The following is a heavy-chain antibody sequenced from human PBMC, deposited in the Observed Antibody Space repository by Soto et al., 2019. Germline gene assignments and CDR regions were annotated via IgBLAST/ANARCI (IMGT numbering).Heavy chain of an antibody. J-gene: IGHJ3*02. V-gene: IGHV6-1*01. D-gene: IGHD6-13*01. CDR2: TYYRSKWYN. CDR3: ARGAAPNDAFDI. Sequence: SPSRGLEWLGRTYYRSKWYNDYAVSVKSRITINPDTSKNQFSLQLNSVTPEDTAVYYCARGAAPNDAFDIWGQGTMVTVS.